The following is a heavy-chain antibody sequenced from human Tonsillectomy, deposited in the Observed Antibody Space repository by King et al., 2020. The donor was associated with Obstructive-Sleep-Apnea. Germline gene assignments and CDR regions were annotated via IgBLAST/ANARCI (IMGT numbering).Heavy chain of an antibody. Sequence: VQLVESGGGVVQPGRSLRLSCAASGFTFSSYAMHWVRQAPGKGLEWVAVISYDGSNKYYADSVKGRFTISRDNSKNTLYLQMNSLRAEDTAVYYCARDIEIAVAGTGWFDPWGQGTLVTVSS. CDR2: ISYDGSNK. J-gene: IGHJ5*02. D-gene: IGHD6-19*01. V-gene: IGHV3-30*04. CDR3: ARDIEIAVAGTGWFDP. CDR1: GFTFSSYA.